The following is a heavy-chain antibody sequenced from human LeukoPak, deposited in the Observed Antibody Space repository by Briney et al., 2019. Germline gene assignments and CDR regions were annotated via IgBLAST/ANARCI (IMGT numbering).Heavy chain of an antibody. J-gene: IGHJ4*02. CDR2: IIPIFGTA. CDR1: GGTFSSYA. Sequence: SVKVSCKASGGTFSSYAISWVRQAPGQGLEWMGGIIPIFGTANYAQKFQGRVTITTDESTSTAYMELSSLRSEDTAVYYCASSPSHSSSWFYFGYWGQGTLVTVSS. V-gene: IGHV1-69*05. CDR3: ASSPSHSSSWFYFGY. D-gene: IGHD6-13*01.